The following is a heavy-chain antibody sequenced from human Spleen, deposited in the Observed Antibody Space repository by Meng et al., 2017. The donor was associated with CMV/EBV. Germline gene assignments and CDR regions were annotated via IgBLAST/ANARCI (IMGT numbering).Heavy chain of an antibody. Sequence: GESLTHSCAASEFIFSGYWISWVRQVPGKGLEWVANLNEDGSEKYYVDSVKGRFTITRDNDKNSLYLQMNRLRVENTAVYYCVRNDYVMYFDYWGQGTLVTVSS. D-gene: IGHD3-16*01. J-gene: IGHJ4*02. CDR1: EFIFSGYW. V-gene: IGHV3-7*01. CDR3: VRNDYVMYFDY. CDR2: LNEDGSEK.